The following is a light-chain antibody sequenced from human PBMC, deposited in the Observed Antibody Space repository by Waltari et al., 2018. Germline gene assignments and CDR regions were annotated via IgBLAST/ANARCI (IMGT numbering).Light chain of an antibody. CDR2: AAS. J-gene: IGKJ4*01. CDR1: QDIRYH. CDR3: QQLHTFPLT. V-gene: IGKV1-9*01. Sequence: DIQLTQSPAFLSASVGDGVTITCRASQDIRYHLAWHQVRPGQAPKGLMFAASTLESGVPSRFSGSGSGTDFTLTINNLQPEDFGTYYCQQLHTFPLTFGGGTKVDIK.